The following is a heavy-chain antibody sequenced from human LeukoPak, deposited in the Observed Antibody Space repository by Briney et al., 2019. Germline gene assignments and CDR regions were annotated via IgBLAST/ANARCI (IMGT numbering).Heavy chain of an antibody. CDR3: ARTYDSSGYYYKLGFDP. V-gene: IGHV4-34*01. CDR2: INHSGST. Sequence: SETLSLTCAVYGGSFSGYYWSWIRQPPGKGLEWIGEINHSGSTNYNPSLKSRVTISVDTSKNQFSLKLSSVTAADTAVYYCARTYDSSGYYYKLGFDPWGQGTLVTVSS. D-gene: IGHD3-22*01. CDR1: GGSFSGYY. J-gene: IGHJ5*02.